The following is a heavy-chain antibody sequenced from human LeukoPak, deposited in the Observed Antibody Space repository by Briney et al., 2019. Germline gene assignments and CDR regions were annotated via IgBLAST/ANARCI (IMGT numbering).Heavy chain of an antibody. D-gene: IGHD5-12*01. CDR2: IRQDGSER. CDR1: GFIFSNYW. CDR3: ARDWGSTGYDLYDS. Sequence: GGSLSLSCAASGFIFSNYWMTWVRQAPGKGLEWVAHIRQDGSERHYVDSVKDRFTISRDNAKNSLDLQMDSLRAEDTAVYYCARDWGSTGYDLYDSWGQGTLVTVSS. V-gene: IGHV3-7*01. J-gene: IGHJ4*02.